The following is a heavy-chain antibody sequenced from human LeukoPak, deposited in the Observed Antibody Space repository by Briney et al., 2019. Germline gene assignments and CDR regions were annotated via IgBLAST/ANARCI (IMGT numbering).Heavy chain of an antibody. V-gene: IGHV1-69*13. CDR1: GGTFSSYA. CDR3: ARDSPLYYGMDV. Sequence: SVKVSCKASGGTFSSYATSWVRQAPGQGLEWMGGIIPIFGTANYAQKFQGRVTITADESTSTAYMELSSLRSEDTAVYYCARDSPLYYGMDVWGQGTTVTVSS. J-gene: IGHJ6*02. CDR2: IIPIFGTA.